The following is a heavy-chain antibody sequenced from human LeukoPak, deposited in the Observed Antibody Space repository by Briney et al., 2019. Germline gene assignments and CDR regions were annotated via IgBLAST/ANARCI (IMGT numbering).Heavy chain of an antibody. V-gene: IGHV3-66*01. Sequence: GGSLRLSCAASGFTVSSNYMSWVRQAPGKGLEWISVIYSGGSTYYADSVKGRFTISRDNSKNTLYLQMNGLRAEDTAVYYCATSNIVTTRPPYGMDVWGQGTTVTVSS. CDR3: ATSNIVTTRPPYGMDV. CDR1: GFTVSSNY. J-gene: IGHJ6*02. CDR2: IYSGGST. D-gene: IGHD2/OR15-2a*01.